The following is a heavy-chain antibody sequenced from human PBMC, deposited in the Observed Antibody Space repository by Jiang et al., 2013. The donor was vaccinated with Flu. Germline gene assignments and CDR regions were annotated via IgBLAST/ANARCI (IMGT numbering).Heavy chain of an antibody. Sequence: LESGEVGTVWGSLRLSCAASGFIFSSYAMSWVRQAPGKGLEWVSSISGSGANTYYADSVKGRFTISRDNSKNTFYLQMNSLRAEDTAVYYCAKLGSYGPKRAIDYWGQGTLVTVSS. D-gene: IGHD5-18*01. J-gene: IGHJ4*02. CDR3: AKLGSYGPKRAIDY. CDR2: ISGSGANT. V-gene: IGHV3-23*01. CDR1: GFIFSSYA.